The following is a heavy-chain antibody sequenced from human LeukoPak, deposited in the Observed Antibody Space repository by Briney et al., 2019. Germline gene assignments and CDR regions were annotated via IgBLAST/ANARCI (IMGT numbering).Heavy chain of an antibody. CDR3: AISAGYSYGYVGYYYMDV. V-gene: IGHV4-59*10. J-gene: IGHJ6*03. D-gene: IGHD5-18*01. CDR1: GGSFSGYY. Sequence: SETLSLTCAVYGGSFSGYYWSWIRQPAGKGLEWIGRIYTSGSTNYNPSLKSRVTMSVDTSKNQFSLKLSSVTAADTAVYYCAISAGYSYGYVGYYYMDVWGKGTTVTVS. CDR2: IYTSGST.